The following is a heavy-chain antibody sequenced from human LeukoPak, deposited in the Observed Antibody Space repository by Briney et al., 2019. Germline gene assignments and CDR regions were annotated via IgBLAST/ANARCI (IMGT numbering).Heavy chain of an antibody. CDR3: ARMDIGLVRD. CDR1: GFTFSSYW. Sequence: GGSLRLSCSASGFTFSSYWMSWVRQAPGKGPEWVANIKQDGSEKYYVDSVKGRFTISRDNTKNSLSLQMNSLRAEDTAMYYCARMDIGLVRDWGQGTLVTVSS. J-gene: IGHJ4*02. CDR2: IKQDGSEK. V-gene: IGHV3-7*01. D-gene: IGHD3-10*01.